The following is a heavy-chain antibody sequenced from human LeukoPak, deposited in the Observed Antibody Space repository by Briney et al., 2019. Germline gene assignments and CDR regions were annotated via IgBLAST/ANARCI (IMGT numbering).Heavy chain of an antibody. J-gene: IGHJ4*02. CDR1: GASMSSYY. D-gene: IGHD5-12*01. CDR3: ARDGYSAHDGL. V-gene: IGHV4-59*01. CDR2: IHYSGST. Sequence: SETLSLTCTVSGASMSSYYWSWIRQPPEKGLEWIGYIHYSGSTSYNPSLKSRITMSVDTSKNHFSLTVTSVTAADTAVYYCARDGYSAHDGLWGQGTLVTVSS.